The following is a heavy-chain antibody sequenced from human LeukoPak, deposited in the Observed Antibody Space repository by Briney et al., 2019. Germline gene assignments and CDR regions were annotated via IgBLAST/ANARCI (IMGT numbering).Heavy chain of an antibody. V-gene: IGHV4-61*02. J-gene: IGHJ4*02. Sequence: SETLSLTCTVSGGSISSGSYYWSWIRQPAGKGLEWIRRIYTSGSTNYNPSLKSRVTISVDTSKNQFSLKLSSVTAADTAVYYCARINRDGYNYGGGQNDYWGQGTLVTVSS. CDR3: ARINRDGYNYGGGQNDY. D-gene: IGHD5-24*01. CDR1: GGSISSGSYY. CDR2: IYTSGST.